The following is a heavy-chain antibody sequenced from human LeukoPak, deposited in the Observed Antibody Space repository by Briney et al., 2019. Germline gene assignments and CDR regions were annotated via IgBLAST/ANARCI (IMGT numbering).Heavy chain of an antibody. J-gene: IGHJ4*02. V-gene: IGHV1-46*01. CDR3: ARESHVTREDY. Sequence: ASVKVSCKASGYTFTSYYMHWVRQAPGQGLEWMGIINPSGGSTSYAQKLQGRVTMTTDTSTSTAYMELRSLRSDDTAVYYCARESHVTREDYWGQGTLVTVSS. CDR1: GYTFTSYY. CDR2: INPSGGST. D-gene: IGHD3-10*01.